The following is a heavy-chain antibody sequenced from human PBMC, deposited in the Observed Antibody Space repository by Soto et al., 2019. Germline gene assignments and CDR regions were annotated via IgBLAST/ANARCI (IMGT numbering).Heavy chain of an antibody. CDR2: ISYDGSNK. CDR1: GFTFSSYG. CDR3: AKDRAYYDFWSGYHRDYYYGMDV. D-gene: IGHD3-3*01. J-gene: IGHJ6*02. V-gene: IGHV3-30*18. Sequence: PGGSLRLSCAASGFTFSSYGMHWVRQAPGKGLEWVAVISYDGSNKYYADSVKGRFTISRDNSKNTLYLQMNSLRAEDTAVYYCAKDRAYYDFWSGYHRDYYYGMDVWGQGTTVTVSS.